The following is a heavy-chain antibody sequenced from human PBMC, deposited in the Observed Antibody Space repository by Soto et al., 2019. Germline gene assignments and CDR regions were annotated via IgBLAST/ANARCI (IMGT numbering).Heavy chain of an antibody. D-gene: IGHD6-13*01. Sequence: SETLSLTCTVSGGSISSYYWSWIRQPPGKGLEWIGYIYYSGSTNYNPSLKSRVTISVDTSKNQFSLKLSSVTAADTALSYCARTSTAAAIDYWGQGTLVTVSS. CDR2: IYYSGST. CDR1: GGSISSYY. V-gene: IGHV4-59*01. J-gene: IGHJ4*02. CDR3: ARTSTAAAIDY.